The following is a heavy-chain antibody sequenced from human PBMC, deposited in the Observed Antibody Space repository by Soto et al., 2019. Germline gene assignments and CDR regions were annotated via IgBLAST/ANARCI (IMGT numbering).Heavy chain of an antibody. CDR3: ARSRLRFLEWSPSDY. CDR1: GYTFTSYG. CDR2: ISGYNAKT. D-gene: IGHD3-3*01. Sequence: ASVKVSFKASGYTFTSYGLSWVRQAPGRGLEWMGWISGYNAKTNYAQKFQGRVTMTTDTSTRTAYLELRSLRSDDTAVYYCARSRLRFLEWSPSDYWGQGTVVTVSS. V-gene: IGHV1-18*01. J-gene: IGHJ4*02.